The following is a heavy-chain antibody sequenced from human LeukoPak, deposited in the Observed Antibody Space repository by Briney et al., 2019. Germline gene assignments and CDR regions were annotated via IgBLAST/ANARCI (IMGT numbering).Heavy chain of an antibody. Sequence: PGGSLRLSCAASGFTFSSYWMSWVRQAPGKGLEWVGRIKSKTDGGTTDYAAPVKGRFTISRDDSKNTLYLQMNSLKTEDTAVYYCTTPYSSSWYGWFDPWGQGTLVTVSS. V-gene: IGHV3-15*01. J-gene: IGHJ5*02. CDR2: IKSKTDGGTT. CDR1: GFTFSSYW. CDR3: TTPYSSSWYGWFDP. D-gene: IGHD6-13*01.